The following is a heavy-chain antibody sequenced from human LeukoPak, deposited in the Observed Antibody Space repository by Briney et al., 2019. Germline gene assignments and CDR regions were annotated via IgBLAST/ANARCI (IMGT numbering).Heavy chain of an antibody. CDR2: IYYSGST. Sequence: PSETLSLTCTVSGGSISSYYWSWIRQPPGKGLEWIGYIYYSGSTNYNPSLKSRVTISVDTSKNQLSLKLSSVTAADTAVYYCARYTTTDYYYGMDVWGQGTTVTVSS. V-gene: IGHV4-59*01. J-gene: IGHJ6*02. D-gene: IGHD1-1*01. CDR3: ARYTTTDYYYGMDV. CDR1: GGSISSYY.